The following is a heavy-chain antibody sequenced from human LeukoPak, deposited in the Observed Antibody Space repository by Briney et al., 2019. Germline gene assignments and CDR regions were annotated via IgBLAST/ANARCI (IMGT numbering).Heavy chain of an antibody. J-gene: IGHJ4*02. CDR3: ARMPVYYYDSSGYYLPY. CDR1: GGSFSGYY. D-gene: IGHD3-22*01. Sequence: SETLSLTCAVYGGSFSGYYWSWIRQPPGKGLEWIGEINHSGSTSYNPSLKSRVTISVDTSKNQFSLKLSSVTAADTAVYYCARMPVYYYDSSGYYLPYWGQGTLVTVSS. CDR2: INHSGST. V-gene: IGHV4-34*01.